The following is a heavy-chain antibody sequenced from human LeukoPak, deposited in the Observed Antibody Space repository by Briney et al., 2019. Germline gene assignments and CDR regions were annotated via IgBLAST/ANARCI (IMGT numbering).Heavy chain of an antibody. CDR3: AREFKQSNWNDGHWFDP. V-gene: IGHV1-69*04. J-gene: IGHJ5*02. D-gene: IGHD1-20*01. CDR2: ISPFFDIA. Sequence: GASVKVSCKASGYTFTSYGISWVRQAPGQGLEWMGRISPFFDIANYAQKFQGRVTITADKSTSTTYMNLSSLRSEDTAIYYCAREFKQSNWNDGHWFDPWGQGTLVTVSS. CDR1: GYTFTSYG.